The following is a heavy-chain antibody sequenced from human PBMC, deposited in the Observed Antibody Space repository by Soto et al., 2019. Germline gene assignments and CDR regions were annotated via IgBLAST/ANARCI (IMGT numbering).Heavy chain of an antibody. CDR1: GFTFDDYA. CDR3: AKDIIPIAAGFDY. D-gene: IGHD6-25*01. CDR2: ISWNSGSI. Sequence: GGSLRLSCAASGFTFDDYAMHWVRQAPGKGLEWVSGISWNSGSIGYADSVKGRFTISRDNAKNSLYLQMNSLRAEDTALYYCAKDIIPIAAGFDYWGQGTLVTVSS. V-gene: IGHV3-9*01. J-gene: IGHJ4*02.